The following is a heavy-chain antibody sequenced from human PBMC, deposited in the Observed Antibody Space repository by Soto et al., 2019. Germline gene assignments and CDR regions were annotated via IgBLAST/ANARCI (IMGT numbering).Heavy chain of an antibody. CDR2: IIPIYGTT. CDR1: GVSFRSYA. Sequence: QVQLVQSGAEVKKPGSSMKVSCKVSGVSFRSYAINWVREAPGQGLEWMGGIIPIYGTTNYARKFQGRVTISADESTSAAYMDLSSLTYADTAVYYCARAGTWGQGSLVTVSS. J-gene: IGHJ5*02. CDR3: ARAGT. V-gene: IGHV1-69*01.